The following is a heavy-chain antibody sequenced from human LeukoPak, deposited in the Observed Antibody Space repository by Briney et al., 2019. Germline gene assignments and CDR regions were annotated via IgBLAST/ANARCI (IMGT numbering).Heavy chain of an antibody. CDR3: ARDLGYCSSTSCPKGGFDY. V-gene: IGHV3-11*04. Sequence: GGSLRLSCAASGFTFSDYYMSWIRQAPGKGLEWVSYISSSGSTIYYADSVKGRFIISRDNAKNSLYLQMNSLRAEDTAVYYCARDLGYCSSTSCPKGGFDYWGQGTLVTVSS. CDR2: ISSSGSTI. J-gene: IGHJ4*02. D-gene: IGHD2-2*01. CDR1: GFTFSDYY.